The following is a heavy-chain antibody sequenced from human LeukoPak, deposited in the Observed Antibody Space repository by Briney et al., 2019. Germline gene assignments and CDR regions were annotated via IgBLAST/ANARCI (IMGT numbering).Heavy chain of an antibody. Sequence: PGGSLRLSCAASGFTFSSYAMHWVRQAPGKGREWVAVISYDGSNKYYADSVKGRFTISRDNSKNTLYLQMNSLRAEDTAVYYCASVELTTVTNFGLLNWFDPWGQGTLVTVSS. J-gene: IGHJ5*02. CDR2: ISYDGSNK. CDR1: GFTFSSYA. CDR3: ASVELTTVTNFGLLNWFDP. V-gene: IGHV3-30*01. D-gene: IGHD4-11*01.